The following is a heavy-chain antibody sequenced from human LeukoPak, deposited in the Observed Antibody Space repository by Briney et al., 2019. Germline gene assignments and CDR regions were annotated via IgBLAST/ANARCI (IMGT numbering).Heavy chain of an antibody. D-gene: IGHD1-26*01. Sequence: YPSETLSLTCTVSGGSISSYYWSWIRQPAGKGLEWIGRIHTSWSTSYNPSLKSRVTMSVDTSKNQLSLKLSSVTAADMAVYYCARDREYSGTYWVYFEYWGQGTLVTVSS. CDR3: ARDREYSGTYWVYFEY. J-gene: IGHJ4*02. CDR2: IHTSWST. V-gene: IGHV4-4*07. CDR1: GGSISSYY.